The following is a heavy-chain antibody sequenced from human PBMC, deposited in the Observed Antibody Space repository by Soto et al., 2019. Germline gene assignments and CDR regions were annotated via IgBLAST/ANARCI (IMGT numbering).Heavy chain of an antibody. D-gene: IGHD3-16*01. Sequence: QVQLVESGGGVVKPGSSLRLSCAASGFTFRSYGMHWVSQAPGKGLEWVAVIWYDGSNKYYAVSVKGRFTISRDNSKDTLDLQMNCLTAEYTAVYYCARGNGKSYGRFDLWFQGTMITVSS. CDR3: ARGNGKSYGRFDL. J-gene: IGHJ4*02. V-gene: IGHV3-33*01. CDR2: IWYDGSNK. CDR1: GFTFRSYG.